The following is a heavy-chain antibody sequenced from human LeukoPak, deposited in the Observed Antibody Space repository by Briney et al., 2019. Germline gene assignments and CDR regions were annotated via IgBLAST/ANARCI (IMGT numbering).Heavy chain of an antibody. CDR1: GGTFSSYA. D-gene: IGHD3-22*01. V-gene: IGHV1-69*05. CDR3: ARDPVVSSGYYEGYYYYYMDV. Sequence: SVKVSCKASGGTFSSYAISWVRQAPGQGLEWMGRIIPIIGRANYAQKFQGRVTINTDESTSTAYMELSSLRSEDTAVYYCARDPVVSSGYYEGYYYYYMDVWGKGTTVTVSS. J-gene: IGHJ6*03. CDR2: IIPIIGRA.